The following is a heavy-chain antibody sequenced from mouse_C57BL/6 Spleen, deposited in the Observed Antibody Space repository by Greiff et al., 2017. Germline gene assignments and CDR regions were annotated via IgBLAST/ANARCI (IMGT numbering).Heavy chain of an antibody. CDR3: ARNEGYYFAWFAY. CDR2: IDPSDSYT. Sequence: VQLQQSGAELVMPGASVKLSCTASGYTFNSYWMHWVKQRPGQGLEWIGEIDPSDSYTNYNQKFKGKSTLTVDKSSSTAYMQLSSLTSEDAAVYYCARNEGYYFAWFAYWGQGTLVTVSA. J-gene: IGHJ3*01. V-gene: IGHV1-69*01. D-gene: IGHD2-3*01. CDR1: GYTFNSYW.